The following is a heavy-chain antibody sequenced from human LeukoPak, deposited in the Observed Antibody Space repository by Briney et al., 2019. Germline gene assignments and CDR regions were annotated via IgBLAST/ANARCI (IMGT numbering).Heavy chain of an antibody. V-gene: IGHV3-49*04. D-gene: IGHD6-19*01. CDR3: TTARSGYSSG. J-gene: IGHJ4*02. CDR1: GFTFGDYA. CDR2: IRSKAYGGTT. Sequence: GGSLRLSCTASGFTFGDYAMSWVRQAPGKGLEWVGFIRSKAYGGTTEYAASVKGRFTISRDDSKSITYLQMNGLKTEDTAVYYCTTARSGYSSGWGQGTLVTVSS.